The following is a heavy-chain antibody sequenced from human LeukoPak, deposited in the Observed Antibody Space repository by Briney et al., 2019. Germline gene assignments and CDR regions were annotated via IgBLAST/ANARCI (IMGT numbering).Heavy chain of an antibody. CDR1: GFTFSSYS. D-gene: IGHD3-10*01. Sequence: PGGSLRLSCAASGFTFSSYSMNWVRQAPGRGLEWVSYISSSSSTIYYADSVKGRFTISRDNAKNSLYLQMNSLRAEDTAVYYCARVYGSGGTYYYYMDVWGKGTTVTVSS. CDR3: ARVYGSGGTYYYYMDV. CDR2: ISSSSSTI. J-gene: IGHJ6*03. V-gene: IGHV3-48*01.